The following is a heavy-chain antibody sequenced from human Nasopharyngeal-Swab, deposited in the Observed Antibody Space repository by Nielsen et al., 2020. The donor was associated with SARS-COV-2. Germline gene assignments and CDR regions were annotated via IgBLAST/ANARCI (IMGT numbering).Heavy chain of an antibody. Sequence: GESLKISCAASGFSFSNYAMSWVRQAPGKGLEWVAVISYDGSNKYYADSVRGRFTISRDNSKNTLYLQMNSLRAEDTAVYYCARDGLNSGWYFDLWGRGTLVTVSS. J-gene: IGHJ2*01. CDR2: ISYDGSNK. CDR3: ARDGLNSGWYFDL. CDR1: GFSFSNYA. V-gene: IGHV3-30*04. D-gene: IGHD1-26*01.